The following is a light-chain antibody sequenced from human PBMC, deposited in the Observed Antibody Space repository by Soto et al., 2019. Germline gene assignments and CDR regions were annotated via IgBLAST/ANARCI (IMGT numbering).Light chain of an antibody. CDR3: QQRTIWPLT. CDR1: QSVTYN. J-gene: IGKJ4*01. V-gene: IGKV3-11*01. Sequence: EIVLTQSPATLSLSPGDRATLSCRASQSVTYNLAWYQQKLGQAPRLLIYDAANRATDIPASFSGSGSGTDFTLTIISLEAEDSAAYYCQQRTIWPLTFGGGTRVEIK. CDR2: DAA.